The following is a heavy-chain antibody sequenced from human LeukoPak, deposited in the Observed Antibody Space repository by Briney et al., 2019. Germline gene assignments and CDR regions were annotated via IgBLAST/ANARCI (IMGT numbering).Heavy chain of an antibody. J-gene: IGHJ4*02. CDR3: AKSSSKYSSGWYWG. D-gene: IGHD6-19*01. CDR2: ISWNSGSI. Sequence: GGSLRLSCAASGFTFDDYAMHWVRQAPGKGLEWVSGISWNSGSIGYADSVRGRFTISRDNAKNSLYLQMNSLRAEDTALYYCAKSSSKYSSGWYWGWGQGTLVTVSS. V-gene: IGHV3-9*01. CDR1: GFTFDDYA.